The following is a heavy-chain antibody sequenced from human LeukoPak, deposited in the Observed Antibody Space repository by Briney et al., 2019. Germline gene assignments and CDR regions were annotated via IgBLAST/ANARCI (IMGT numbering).Heavy chain of an antibody. V-gene: IGHV4-34*01. Sequence: SETLSLTCAVYGGSFSGYYWSWIRQPPGKGLEWIGEINHSGSTNYNPSLKSRVTISVDTSKNQFSLKLSSVTAADTAVYYCARHYYDSSGSLFDYWGQGTLVTVSS. D-gene: IGHD3-22*01. CDR2: INHSGST. J-gene: IGHJ4*02. CDR3: ARHYYDSSGSLFDY. CDR1: GGSFSGYY.